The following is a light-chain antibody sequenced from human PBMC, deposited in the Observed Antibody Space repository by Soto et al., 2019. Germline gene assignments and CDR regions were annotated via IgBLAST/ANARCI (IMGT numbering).Light chain of an antibody. CDR3: SSYAHGSTYV. Sequence: QSVLTQPPSVSGSPGQSVTISCTGTSTDFVGYNRVSWYQQPPGTAPKLMIYEVSKRPSGVPDRFSGSKSGNTASLTISGLQAADEADYYCSSYAHGSTYVFGTGTKVTVL. CDR2: EVS. J-gene: IGLJ1*01. CDR1: STDFVGYNR. V-gene: IGLV2-18*02.